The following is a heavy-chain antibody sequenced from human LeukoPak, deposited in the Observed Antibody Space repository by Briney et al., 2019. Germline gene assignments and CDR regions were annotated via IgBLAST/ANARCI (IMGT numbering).Heavy chain of an antibody. J-gene: IGHJ6*02. Sequence: GGSLRLSCAASGFTFSNYDMHWVRHVIGKGLEWVSSITTSGDTYYPGSVKGRFTISRENAKTSLYLQMNNLRAGDTAVYYCARGSSRIPLTNSKGGTDYYYYALDVWGQGTTVTVSS. CDR3: ARGSSRIPLTNSKGGTDYYYYALDV. CDR2: ITTSGDT. V-gene: IGHV3-13*01. CDR1: GFTFSNYD. D-gene: IGHD2/OR15-2a*01.